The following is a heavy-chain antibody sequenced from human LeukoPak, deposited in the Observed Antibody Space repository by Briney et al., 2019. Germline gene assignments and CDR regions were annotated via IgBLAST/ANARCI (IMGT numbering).Heavy chain of an antibody. D-gene: IGHD1-26*01. CDR2: FDPEHGKT. CDR3: ATEDFDGIVGPIDSFDV. V-gene: IGHV1-24*01. CDR1: KYTLTELS. J-gene: IGHJ3*01. Sequence: ASMKVSCKVSKYTLTELSMHWVRQAPGKGLEWMGGFDPEHGKTVYAQTFQGRVTMTEDTSTGTAYMELRSLRSGDTAVYYCATEDFDGIVGPIDSFDVWGQGTMVTVSS.